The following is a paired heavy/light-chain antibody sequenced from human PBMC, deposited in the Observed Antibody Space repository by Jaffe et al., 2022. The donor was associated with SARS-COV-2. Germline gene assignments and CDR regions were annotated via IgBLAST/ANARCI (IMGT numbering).Light chain of an antibody. V-gene: IGLV2-14*01. CDR3: SSYTRSDTLI. CDR1: SSDVGAYNS. Sequence: QSALTQPASVSGSPGQSITISCTGTSSDVGAYNSVSWYQQYPGKAPKVMIYDVSNRPSGVSNRFSGSKSANTASLTISGLQAEDEADYYCSSYTRSDTLIFGGGTKLTVL. CDR2: DVS. J-gene: IGLJ2*01.
Heavy chain of an antibody. V-gene: IGHV3-23*04. CDR1: GFTFRSYA. CDR2: VTVPDGGT. J-gene: IGHJ6*03. D-gene: IGHD2-2*01. Sequence: EVQLVESGGGLVQPGGSLRLSCAASGFTFRSYAMSWVRQTPGRGLEWVSTVTVPDGGTYYADSVKGRFTISRDISKNTLYLQMNSLRVEDTAVYYCAKRGPGPPPSNYYYMDVWGKGTTVTVSS. CDR3: AKRGPGPPPSNYYYMDV.